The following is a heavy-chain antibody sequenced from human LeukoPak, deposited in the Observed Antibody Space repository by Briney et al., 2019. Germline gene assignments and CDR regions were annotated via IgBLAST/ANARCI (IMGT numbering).Heavy chain of an antibody. J-gene: IGHJ6*03. V-gene: IGHV3-23*01. D-gene: IGHD5-18*01. CDR3: AKNVDTAMVYYMDV. CDR1: GFTFSSYA. CDR2: ISGSGGST. Sequence: PGGSLRRSCAASGFTFSSYAMSWVRQAPGKGLEWVSAISGSGGSTYYADSVKGRFTISRDNSKNTLYLQMNSLRAEDTVVYYCAKNVDTAMVYYMDVWGKGTTVTVSS.